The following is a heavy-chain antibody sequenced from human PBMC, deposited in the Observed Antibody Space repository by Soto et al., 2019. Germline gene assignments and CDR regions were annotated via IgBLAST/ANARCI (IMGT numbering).Heavy chain of an antibody. V-gene: IGHV1-69*06. CDR3: ARSIPIFGVVTPPCVY. Sequence: QVQLVQSGAEVKKPGSSVKVSCKASGGTFSSYAISWVRQAPGQGLEWMGGIIPIFGTANYAQKFQGRVTITADKSTRTAYMELSSLRSEDTAVYYCARSIPIFGVVTPPCVYWGQGTLVTVSS. CDR2: IIPIFGTA. D-gene: IGHD3-3*01. CDR1: GGTFSSYA. J-gene: IGHJ4*02.